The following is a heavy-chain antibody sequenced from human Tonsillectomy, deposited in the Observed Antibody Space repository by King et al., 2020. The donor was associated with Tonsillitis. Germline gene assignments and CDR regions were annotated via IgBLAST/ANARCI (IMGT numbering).Heavy chain of an antibody. CDR3: AKDRGMAIAAHLGYYYYYGMDV. V-gene: IGHV3-30*18. CDR2: ISYDGINK. CDR1: GFTFSSYG. Sequence: VQLVESGGGVVQPGRSLRLSCAASGFTFSSYGMHWVRQAPGKGLEWVAVISYDGINKYYADSVKGRFTISRDNSKNTLYLQMNSLRAEDTAVYYCAKDRGMAIAAHLGYYYYYGMDVWGQGTTVTVSS. D-gene: IGHD6-13*01. J-gene: IGHJ6*02.